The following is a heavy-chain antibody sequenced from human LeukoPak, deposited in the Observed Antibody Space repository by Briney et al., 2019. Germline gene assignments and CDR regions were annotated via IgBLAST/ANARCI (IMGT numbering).Heavy chain of an antibody. CDR3: ARAPGAARAYYFDY. CDR1: GFTFSSYW. D-gene: IGHD6-6*01. V-gene: IGHV3-74*01. CDR2: INSDGSST. J-gene: IGHJ4*02. Sequence: GGSLRLSCAASGFTFSSYWMHWVRQAPGKGLVWVSRINSDGSSTSYADSVKGRFTISRDNAKNTLYLQMNSLRAEDTAVYYCARAPGAARAYYFDYWGQGTLVTVSS.